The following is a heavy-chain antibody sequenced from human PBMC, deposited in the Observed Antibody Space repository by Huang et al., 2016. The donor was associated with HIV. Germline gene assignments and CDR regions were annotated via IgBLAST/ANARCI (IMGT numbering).Heavy chain of an antibody. CDR2: FAPEHGET. V-gene: IGHV1-24*01. Sequence: QVQLVQSGAEVKKPGASVTVSCKVSGYTLTELSIPWVRQAPGKVLEGGGGFAPEHGETSYAQNFQGRVTMTEDTSTYTAYMELHSLRPEDTSVYYCAAGYDTYYDIWGQGTMVIASS. CDR1: GYTLTELS. D-gene: IGHD2-21*01. CDR3: AAGYDTYYDI. J-gene: IGHJ3*02.